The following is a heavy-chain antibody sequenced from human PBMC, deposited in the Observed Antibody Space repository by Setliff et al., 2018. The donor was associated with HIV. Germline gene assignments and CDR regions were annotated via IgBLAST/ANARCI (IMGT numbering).Heavy chain of an antibody. V-gene: IGHV4-59*11. CDR1: GVSISAHH. CDR2: ISDSGTT. Sequence: SETLSLTCSVYGVSISAHHWSWIRQSPGKGLEWIGSISDSGTTNYNPSLKSRVTMSSDTSKNQFSLRVTSVTAADTALYYCSNWNTTVDADSWGQGTLVTVSS. D-gene: IGHD1-1*01. CDR3: SNWNTTVDADS. J-gene: IGHJ4*02.